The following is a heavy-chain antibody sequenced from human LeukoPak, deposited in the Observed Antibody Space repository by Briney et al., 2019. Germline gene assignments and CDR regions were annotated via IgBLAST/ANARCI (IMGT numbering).Heavy chain of an antibody. V-gene: IGHV3-30*01. CDR1: GFTFSSYA. Sequence: GSLRLSCAASGFTFSSYAMHWVRQAPGKGPEWVAVISYDGSNKYYADSVKGRFTISRDNSKNTLYLQMNSLRAEDTAVYYCARVDSGPLFDCWGQGTLVTVSS. CDR2: ISYDGSNK. J-gene: IGHJ4*02. D-gene: IGHD1-26*01. CDR3: ARVDSGPLFDC.